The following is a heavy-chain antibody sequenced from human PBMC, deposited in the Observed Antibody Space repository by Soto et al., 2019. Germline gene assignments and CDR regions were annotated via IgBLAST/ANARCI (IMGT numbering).Heavy chain of an antibody. CDR1: GYTFTSYY. V-gene: IGHV1-46*01. CDR3: AKDRGTCSGGYYCAGRNNWFDS. Sequence: QVQLVQSGAEVKRPGASVKVSCKASGYTFTSYYIHWVRQAPGQGLEWMGIINPNGGSTSYAQKFLGRVTMTRDTSTDTAYMELRSLRSEDTAVYYCAKDRGTCSGGYYCAGRNNWFDSWGQGTLATVSS. CDR2: INPNGGST. J-gene: IGHJ5*01. D-gene: IGHD3-22*01.